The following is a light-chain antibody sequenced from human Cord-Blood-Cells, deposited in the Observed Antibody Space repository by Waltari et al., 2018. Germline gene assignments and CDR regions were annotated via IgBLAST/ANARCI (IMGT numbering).Light chain of an antibody. V-gene: IGKV1-39*01. CDR3: QQSYSTPIT. CDR2: AAS. Sequence: DIQMTRSPSSLSASVGDRVTITCRASQSISSYLNWYQQKPGKAPKLLIYAASSLQSGVPSRFSGSGSGTDFTLTISSLQPEDFATYYCQQSYSTPITVGQGTRLEIK. J-gene: IGKJ5*01. CDR1: QSISSY.